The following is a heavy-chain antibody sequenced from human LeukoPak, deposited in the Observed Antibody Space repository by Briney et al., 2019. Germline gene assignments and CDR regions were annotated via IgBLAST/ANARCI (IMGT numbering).Heavy chain of an antibody. J-gene: IGHJ4*02. D-gene: IGHD2-21*02. V-gene: IGHV6-1*01. Sequence: SQTLSLTCALSGDSVSSNSATWNWIRQSPSRGLEWLGRTYYRSKWYNDYAVSVKSRITINPDTSKNQFSLQLNSVTPEDTAVYYCAAAYCGGDCYLDYWGQGTLVTVSS. CDR2: TYYRSKWYN. CDR3: AAAYCGGDCYLDY. CDR1: GDSVSSNSAT.